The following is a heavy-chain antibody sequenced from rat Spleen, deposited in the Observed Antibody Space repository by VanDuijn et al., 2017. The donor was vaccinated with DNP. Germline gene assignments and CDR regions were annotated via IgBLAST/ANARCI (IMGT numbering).Heavy chain of an antibody. Sequence: EVQLQESGPGLVKPSQSLSLTCSVTGFSITSNYRWNWIRKFPGNKMEWMGYIRYSGSTSYNPSLKSRISITRDTSKNQFFLQLNSVTTEDTATYYCARSYLWAQNLYFDYWGQGVMVTVSS. V-gene: IGHV3-1*01. CDR2: IRYSGST. CDR1: GFSITSNY. CDR3: ARSYLWAQNLYFDY. D-gene: IGHD1-7*01. J-gene: IGHJ2*01.